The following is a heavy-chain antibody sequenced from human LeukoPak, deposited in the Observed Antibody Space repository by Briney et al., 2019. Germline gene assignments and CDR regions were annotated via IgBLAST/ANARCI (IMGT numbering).Heavy chain of an antibody. J-gene: IGHJ4*02. CDR2: IKSKIDGGAI. D-gene: IGHD3-10*01. CDR1: GFTFSSYG. V-gene: IGHV3-15*07. CDR3: TTGIRGG. Sequence: GGSLRLSCAASGFTFSSYGMHWVRQAPGKGLEWVGRIKSKIDGGAIDYAAPVKGRFTISRDDSKNTLNLQMNSLKTEDTAVYYCTTGIRGGWGQGTLVTVSS.